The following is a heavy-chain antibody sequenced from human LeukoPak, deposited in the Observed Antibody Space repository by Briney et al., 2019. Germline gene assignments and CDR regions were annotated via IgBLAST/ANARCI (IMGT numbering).Heavy chain of an antibody. Sequence: PGGSLRLSCAASGFTFDDYAMHWVRQAPGKGLEWVSGISWNSGSIGYADSVKGRFTISRDNAKNSLYLQMNSLRAEDTALYYCAKEGGWLRAPFDYWGQGTLVTVSS. D-gene: IGHD5-12*01. CDR1: GFTFDDYA. V-gene: IGHV3-9*01. CDR2: ISWNSGSI. J-gene: IGHJ4*02. CDR3: AKEGGWLRAPFDY.